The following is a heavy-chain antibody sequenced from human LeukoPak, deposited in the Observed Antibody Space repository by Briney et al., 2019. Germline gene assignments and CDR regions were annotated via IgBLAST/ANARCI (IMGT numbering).Heavy chain of an antibody. CDR3: ARDSSPEDYYYYSMDV. V-gene: IGHV1-18*01. CDR1: GYTFTSYG. J-gene: IGHJ6*02. CDR2: ISAYNGNT. Sequence: ASVKVSCKASGYTFTSYGISWVRQAPGQGLEWMGWISAYNGNTNYAQKLQGRVTMTTDTSTSTAYMELRSLRSDDTAVYYCARDSSPEDYYYYSMDVWGQGTTVTVSS. D-gene: IGHD6-13*01.